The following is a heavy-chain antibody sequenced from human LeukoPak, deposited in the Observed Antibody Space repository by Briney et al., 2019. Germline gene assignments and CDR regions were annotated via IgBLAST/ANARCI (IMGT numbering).Heavy chain of an antibody. CDR3: AKDPYYDILTGSASFDY. Sequence: GGSLRLSCAASGFTFSRYSMNWVRQAPGKGLEWVSSISTSSSYIYYIDSVKGRFTISRDNAKNSLYLQMNSLRAEDTALYYCAKDPYYDILTGSASFDYWGQGTLVTVSS. D-gene: IGHD3-9*01. V-gene: IGHV3-21*04. CDR2: ISTSSSYI. J-gene: IGHJ4*02. CDR1: GFTFSRYS.